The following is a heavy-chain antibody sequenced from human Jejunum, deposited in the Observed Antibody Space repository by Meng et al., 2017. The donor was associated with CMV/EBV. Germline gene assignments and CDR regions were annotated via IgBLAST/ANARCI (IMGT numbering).Heavy chain of an antibody. V-gene: IGHV4-30-4*01. CDR2: ISSGGGT. CDR1: GGSISSGDYY. D-gene: IGHD3-10*01. Sequence: TVSGGSISSGDYYWSWIRQPPGKGLEWIGYISSGGGTSFNSALTGRASLSVDTSKNEFSLTVTSATAADTAVYYCARFSSLKSWFDPWGQGTLVTVSS. J-gene: IGHJ5*02. CDR3: ARFSSLKSWFDP.